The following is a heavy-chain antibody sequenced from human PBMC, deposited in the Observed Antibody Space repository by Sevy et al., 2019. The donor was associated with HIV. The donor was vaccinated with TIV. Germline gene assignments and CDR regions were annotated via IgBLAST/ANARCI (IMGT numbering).Heavy chain of an antibody. D-gene: IGHD6-13*01. V-gene: IGHV3-48*03. CDR1: GFTFSSYE. CDR2: ISSSGSTI. CDR3: ARGDLYSRSWYYAFDI. J-gene: IGHJ3*02. Sequence: GGSLRLSCAASGFTFSSYEMNWVRQAPGKGLEWVSYISSSGSTIYYADSVKGRFTISRDNTKNSLYLQMNSLRAEDTAVYYCARGDLYSRSWYYAFDIWGQGTMVTVSS.